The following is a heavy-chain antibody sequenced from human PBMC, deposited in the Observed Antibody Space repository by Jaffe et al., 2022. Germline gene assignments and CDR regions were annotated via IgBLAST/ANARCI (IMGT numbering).Heavy chain of an antibody. CDR1: GFTFSSYE. J-gene: IGHJ6*03. Sequence: EVQLVESGGGLVQPGGSLRLSCAASGFTFSSYEMNWVRQAPGKGLEWVSYISSSGSTIYYADSVKGRFTISRDNAKNSLYLQMNSLRAEDTAVYYCARDEASGGLVNIYYYYYMDVWGKGTTVTVSS. D-gene: IGHD3-16*01. V-gene: IGHV3-48*03. CDR2: ISSSGSTI. CDR3: ARDEASGGLVNIYYYYYMDV.